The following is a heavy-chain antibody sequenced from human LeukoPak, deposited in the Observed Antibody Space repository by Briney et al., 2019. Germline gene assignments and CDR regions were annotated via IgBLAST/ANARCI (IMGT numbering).Heavy chain of an antibody. J-gene: IGHJ4*02. Sequence: GGSLRLSCAASGFTFSSYGMHWVRQAPGKGLEWVAVISYDGRNKYYADSVKGRFTISRDNSKNTLYLQMNNLRTEDTAVYYCAKSQGYSQGFDYWGQGTLVTVSS. CDR1: GFTFSSYG. CDR3: AKSQGYSQGFDY. V-gene: IGHV3-30*18. CDR2: ISYDGRNK. D-gene: IGHD5-18*01.